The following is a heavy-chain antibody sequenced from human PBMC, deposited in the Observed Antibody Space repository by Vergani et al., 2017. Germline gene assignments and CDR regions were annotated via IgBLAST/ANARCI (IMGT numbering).Heavy chain of an antibody. CDR1: GASVNSYY. J-gene: IGHJ4*02. CDR2: VSFRGDT. CDR3: ARSRIYCGAGSLDY. Sequence: QVKLQESGPGLVKPSETLSLTCTVSGASVNSYYWSWIRQPPGKGLEWIGYVSFRGDTLYGPSVKGRMTISLNTSSNQFSLYLTSVTAADTAVYYCARSRIYCGAGSLDYWVQGTLVTVSS. D-gene: IGHD2-21*01. V-gene: IGHV4-59*02.